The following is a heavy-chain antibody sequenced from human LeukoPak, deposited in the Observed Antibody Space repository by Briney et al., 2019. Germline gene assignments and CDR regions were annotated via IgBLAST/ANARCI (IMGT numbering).Heavy chain of an antibody. J-gene: IGHJ4*02. D-gene: IGHD4-23*01. V-gene: IGHV3-23*01. CDR2: ISGSGGST. CDR3: ARRAGGYSHPYDY. Sequence: PGGSLRLSCAASGFTFSSYAMSWVRQAPGKGLEWVSAISGSGGSTYYADSVTGRFTISRDNSKNTLYLQMNSLRAEDTAVYYCARRAGGYSHPYDYWGQGTLVTVSS. CDR1: GFTFSSYA.